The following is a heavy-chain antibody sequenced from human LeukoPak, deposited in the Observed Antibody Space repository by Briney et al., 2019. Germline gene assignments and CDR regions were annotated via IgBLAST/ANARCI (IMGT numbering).Heavy chain of an antibody. CDR2: ISYDGSNK. D-gene: IGHD4-17*01. CDR3: AKDLGLDGDYVDGMDV. Sequence: PGGSLRLSCAASGFTFSSYGMHWVRQAPGKGLEWVAVISYDGSNKYYADSVKGRFTISRDNSKNTLYPQMNSLRAEDTAVYYCAKDLGLDGDYVDGMDVWGKGTTVTVSS. J-gene: IGHJ6*04. CDR1: GFTFSSYG. V-gene: IGHV3-30*18.